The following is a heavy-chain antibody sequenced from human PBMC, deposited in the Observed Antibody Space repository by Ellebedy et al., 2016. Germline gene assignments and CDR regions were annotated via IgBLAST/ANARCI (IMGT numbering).Heavy chain of an antibody. CDR3: RQGHYFDQ. CDR2: ISAGSDTT. CDR1: GLNFNTFF. V-gene: IGHV3-23*01. Sequence: GESLKISXTASGLNFNTFFMTWVRQAPGKGLEWVSTISAGSDTTRLADSVKGRFTISRDSSKNTLYLQMNNLRVDDTALYYCRQGHYFDQWGQGALVTVSS. J-gene: IGHJ4*02.